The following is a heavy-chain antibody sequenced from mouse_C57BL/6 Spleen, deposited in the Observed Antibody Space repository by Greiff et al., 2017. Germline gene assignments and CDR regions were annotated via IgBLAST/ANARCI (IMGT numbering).Heavy chain of an antibody. J-gene: IGHJ2*01. V-gene: IGHV1-66*01. CDR2: IYPGSGNT. Sequence: QVQLKESGPELVKPGASVKISCKASGYSFTSYYIHWVKQRPGQGLEWIGWIYPGSGNTKYNEKFKGKATLTADTSSSTAYMQLSSLTSEDSAVYYCARGGSYYFDYWGQGTTLTVSS. D-gene: IGHD1-1*02. CDR1: GYSFTSYY. CDR3: ARGGSYYFDY.